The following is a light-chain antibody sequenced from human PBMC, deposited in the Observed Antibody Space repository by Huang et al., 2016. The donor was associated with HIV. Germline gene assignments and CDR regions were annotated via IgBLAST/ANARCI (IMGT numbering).Light chain of an antibody. J-gene: IGKJ1*01. Sequence: EIVMTQSPVTLSVSPGERATLSCRASQTVTNNLAWYQQKTGQPPRVLFYGAFRRASGIPAKFSASGSGTEFTLTISNLQSEDFAVYYCQQYNDWPRTFGQGTKVESK. CDR3: QQYNDWPRT. CDR2: GAF. V-gene: IGKV3-15*01. CDR1: QTVTNN.